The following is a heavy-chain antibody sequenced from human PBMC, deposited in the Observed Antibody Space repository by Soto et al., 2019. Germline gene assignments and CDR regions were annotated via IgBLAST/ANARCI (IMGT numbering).Heavy chain of an antibody. CDR2: IYHSGST. CDR3: ARGRDDILTGYYPPTMDV. J-gene: IGHJ6*02. D-gene: IGHD3-9*01. V-gene: IGHV4-30-2*06. Sequence: SETLSLTCAVSGGSISNSGFSWSWIRQSPGKGLEWIGHIYHSGSTYYSPSLTSRATISEDRAANQSSLKLTSVTAADTAVYYCARGRDDILTGYYPPTMDVWGQGTTVTVSS. CDR1: GGSISNSGFS.